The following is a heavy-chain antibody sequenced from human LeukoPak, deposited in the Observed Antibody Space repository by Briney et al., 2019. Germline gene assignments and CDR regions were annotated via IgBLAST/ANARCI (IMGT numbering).Heavy chain of an antibody. J-gene: IGHJ3*02. Sequence: GGSLRLSCAASGFTFSSYSMNWVRQAPGKGLEWASSISGSTSYIYYADSVKGRFTISRDNAKNSLYLQMNSLRAEDTAVYYCARDWEGDIWGQGTMVTVSS. CDR2: ISGSTSYI. V-gene: IGHV3-21*01. CDR1: GFTFSSYS. D-gene: IGHD1-26*01. CDR3: ARDWEGDI.